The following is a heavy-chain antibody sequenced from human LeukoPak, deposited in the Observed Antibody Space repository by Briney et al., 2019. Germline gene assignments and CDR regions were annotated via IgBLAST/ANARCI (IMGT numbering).Heavy chain of an antibody. CDR2: INQDGSEK. J-gene: IGHJ4*02. V-gene: IGHV3-7*01. CDR1: GFTFSSYW. D-gene: IGHD6-13*01. CDR3: VGSSWYDAEYYFDY. Sequence: PGGSLRLSCAASGFTFSSYWMNWVRQAPGKGLEWVANINQDGSEKYYVASVKRRFTSSRDNARKSLYLQLNSLRGEDTAVYYCVGSSWYDAEYYFDYWGQGTPVTVSS.